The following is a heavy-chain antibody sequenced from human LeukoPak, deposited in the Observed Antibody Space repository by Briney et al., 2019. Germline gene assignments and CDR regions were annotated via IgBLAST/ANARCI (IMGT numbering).Heavy chain of an antibody. J-gene: IGHJ6*02. CDR3: AREDPQTRVPEGMDV. Sequence: SETLSLTCTVSGVSISYYYWSWIRQSPGKGLEWIGYVYYSGTTNYNPSLKSRVTISVDTSKNQFSLQLRSVPAADTAVYYCAREDPQTRVPEGMDVWGQGTTVTVSS. CDR2: VYYSGTT. D-gene: IGHD4/OR15-4a*01. CDR1: GVSISYYY. V-gene: IGHV4-59*01.